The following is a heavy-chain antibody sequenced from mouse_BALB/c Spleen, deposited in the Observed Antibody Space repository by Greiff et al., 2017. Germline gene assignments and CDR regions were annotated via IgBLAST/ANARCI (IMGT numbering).Heavy chain of an antibody. V-gene: IGHV1-4*02. J-gene: IGHJ2*01. CDR3: ARPGGYYFDY. Sequence: QVQLQQSAAELARPGASVKMSCKASGYTFTSYTMHWVKQRPGQGLEWIGYINPSSGYTEYNQKFKDKTTLTADKSSSTAYMQLSSLTSEDSAVYYCARPGGYYFDYWGQGTTLTVSS. CDR1: GYTFTSYT. CDR2: INPSSGYT.